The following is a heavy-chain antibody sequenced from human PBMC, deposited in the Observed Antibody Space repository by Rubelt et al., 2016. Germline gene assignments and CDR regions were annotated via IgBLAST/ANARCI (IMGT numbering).Heavy chain of an antibody. D-gene: IGHD3-10*01. CDR1: AGSISTFY. Sequence: QVQLQESGPGLVKASETLSLTCTISAGSISTFYWSWIRQPPGKGLEWIGYIYYSGSTNSNPSLKSRLTISVDTSRNQFSLNLSSVTAADTAVYYCAGGWGSGSSPYYYGLDVWGQGTTVTVSS. CDR2: IYYSGST. V-gene: IGHV4-59*01. CDR3: AGGWGSGSSPYYYGLDV. J-gene: IGHJ6*02.